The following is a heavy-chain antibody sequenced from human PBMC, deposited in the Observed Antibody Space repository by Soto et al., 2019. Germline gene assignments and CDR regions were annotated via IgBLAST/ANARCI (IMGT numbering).Heavy chain of an antibody. D-gene: IGHD2-15*01. J-gene: IGHJ2*01. CDR3: ARYTYSNHLMWYFYL. Sequence: QVQLVESGGGLVRPGGSLRLSCAAFGLSFSDDYMSWIRQAPGKGPEWISYISSSGTTIYYADSVKGRFTISRDNAQNSLYLQMNSLRAEDTAVYYCARYTYSNHLMWYFYLWGRAILVTVSS. V-gene: IGHV3-11*01. CDR2: ISSSGTTI. CDR1: GLSFSDDY.